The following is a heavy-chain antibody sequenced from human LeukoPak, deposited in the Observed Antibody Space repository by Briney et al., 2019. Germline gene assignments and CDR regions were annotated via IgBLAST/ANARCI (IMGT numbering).Heavy chain of an antibody. D-gene: IGHD6-19*01. CDR2: TKKDGREK. J-gene: IGHJ4*02. V-gene: IGHV3-7*01. CDR1: GFTFSSFW. Sequence: PAGSLTLSCAASGFTFSSFWMSWVRQAQGKGLVWVANTKKDGREKYYVDSVKGRFTISRDNAKNSLYLQMNSLRAEDTAVYYCARVQGSSGPGIFDYWGQGTLVTVSS. CDR3: ARVQGSSGPGIFDY.